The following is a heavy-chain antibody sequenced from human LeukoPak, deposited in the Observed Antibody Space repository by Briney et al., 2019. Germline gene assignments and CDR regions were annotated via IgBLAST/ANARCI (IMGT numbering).Heavy chain of an antibody. CDR3: ARDSGSGYYFRYDY. CDR2: ISAYHGNT. D-gene: IGHD3-22*01. CDR1: GYTFTSYG. J-gene: IGHJ4*02. Sequence: ASVKVSCKASGYTFTSYGISWVRQAPGQGLEWMGWISAYHGNTNYAQKLQGRVTMTTDTSTSKAYIELKRLRSDDTAVYYCARDSGSGYYFRYDYWGQGTLVTVSS. V-gene: IGHV1-18*01.